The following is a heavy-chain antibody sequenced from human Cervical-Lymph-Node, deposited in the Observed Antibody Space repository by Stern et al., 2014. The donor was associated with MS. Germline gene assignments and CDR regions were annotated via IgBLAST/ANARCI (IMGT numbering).Heavy chain of an antibody. J-gene: IGHJ4*02. Sequence: EVQLVESGGGLVQPGGSLRLSCAASGFTFSSYWMHWVRQAPGKGLVWVSRINSDGSSTSYADSVKGRFTISRDNAKNTLYLQMNSLRAEDTAVYYCARGGYYYDSSGYYYVNYWGQGTLVTVSS. D-gene: IGHD3-22*01. CDR2: INSDGSST. V-gene: IGHV3-74*02. CDR3: ARGGYYYDSSGYYYVNY. CDR1: GFTFSSYW.